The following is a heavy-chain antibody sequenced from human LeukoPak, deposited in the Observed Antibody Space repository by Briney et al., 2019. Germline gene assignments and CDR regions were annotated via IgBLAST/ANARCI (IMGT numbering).Heavy chain of an antibody. CDR2: IYYSGST. V-gene: IGHV4-31*03. CDR3: ASLYYDFWSGYYRFDY. D-gene: IGHD3-3*01. Sequence: SETLSLTCTVSGGSISSGGYYWSWIRQHPGKGLEWIGYIYYSGSTYYNPSLKSRVTISVDTSKNQFSLKLSSVTAADTAVYYCASLYYDFWSGYYRFDYWGQGTLATVSS. CDR1: GGSISSGGYY. J-gene: IGHJ4*02.